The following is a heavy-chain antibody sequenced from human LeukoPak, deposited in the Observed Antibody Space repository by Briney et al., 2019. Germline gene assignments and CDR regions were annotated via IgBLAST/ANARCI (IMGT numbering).Heavy chain of an antibody. D-gene: IGHD2-15*01. Sequence: SQTLSLTCTVSGGSISSGGYYWSWIRQHPGKGLEWIGYIYYSGSTYYNPSLKSRVIISVDTSKNQFSLKLSSVTAADTAVYYCAREKCSGGSCYSDYWGQGTLVTVSS. CDR1: GGSISSGGYY. J-gene: IGHJ4*02. CDR2: IYYSGST. V-gene: IGHV4-31*03. CDR3: AREKCSGGSCYSDY.